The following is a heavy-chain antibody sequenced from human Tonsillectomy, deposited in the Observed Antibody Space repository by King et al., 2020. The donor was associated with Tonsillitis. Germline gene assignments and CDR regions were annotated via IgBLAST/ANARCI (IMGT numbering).Heavy chain of an antibody. CDR1: GFTFSSYA. D-gene: IGHD2-2*01. CDR2: ISGSGGST. CDR3: AKGGCSSTSCYYDCDY. Sequence: VQLVESGGGLVQPGGSLRLSCAASGFTFSSYAMSWVRQAPGKGLEWVSAISGSGGSTYYADPGKGRFTISRDNSKNTLYLQMNSLRAEDTAVYYCAKGGCSSTSCYYDCDYWGQGTLVTVSS. V-gene: IGHV3-23*04. J-gene: IGHJ4*02.